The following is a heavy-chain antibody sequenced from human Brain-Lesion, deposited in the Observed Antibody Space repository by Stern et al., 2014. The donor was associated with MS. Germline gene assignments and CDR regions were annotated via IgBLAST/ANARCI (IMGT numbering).Heavy chain of an antibody. D-gene: IGHD5-18*01. CDR3: ARETGGYTYGDTDFFDY. CDR2: IYSSGRT. Sequence: VQLLESGPGLVKPSQTLSLTCIVSGGSISSGSFYWNWIRQPAGKGLEWIGRIYSSGRTNYNPSPKSRVTISGDPSKKQFSPKMISMPAADTAVYYCARETGGYTYGDTDFFDYWGQGALVTVSS. CDR1: GGSISSGSFY. V-gene: IGHV4-61*02. J-gene: IGHJ4*02.